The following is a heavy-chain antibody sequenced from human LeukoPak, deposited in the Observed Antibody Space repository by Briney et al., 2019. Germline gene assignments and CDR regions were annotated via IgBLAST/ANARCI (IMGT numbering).Heavy chain of an antibody. CDR3: ARGARRARRAFDI. V-gene: IGHV4-59*01. CDR1: GGSISSYY. Sequence: PSETLSLTCTVSGGSISSYYWSWIRQPPRKGLEWIGYIYYSGSTNYNPSLKSRVTISVDTSKNQFSLKLSSVTAADTAVYYCARGARRARRAFDIWGQGTMVTVSS. D-gene: IGHD3-10*01. J-gene: IGHJ3*02. CDR2: IYYSGST.